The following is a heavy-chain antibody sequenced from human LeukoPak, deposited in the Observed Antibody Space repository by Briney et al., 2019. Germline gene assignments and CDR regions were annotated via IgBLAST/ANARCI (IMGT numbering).Heavy chain of an antibody. CDR2: IIPIFGTA. CDR3: ARDGAYNHRIAAAGTIFGEPDY. Sequence: SVKVSCKASGGTFSSYAISWVRQAPGQGLEWMGGIIPIFGTANYAQKFQGRVTITADESTSTAYMELSRLRPDDTAVYYCARDGAYNHRIAAAGTIFGEPDYWGQGTLVTVSS. J-gene: IGHJ4*02. D-gene: IGHD6-13*01. V-gene: IGHV1-69*13. CDR1: GGTFSSYA.